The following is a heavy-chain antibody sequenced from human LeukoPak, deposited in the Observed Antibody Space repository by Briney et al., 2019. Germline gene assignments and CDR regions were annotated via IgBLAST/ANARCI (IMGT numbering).Heavy chain of an antibody. V-gene: IGHV4-34*01. CDR3: ARGSDWESRTRFFDY. CDR1: GGSFSGYY. Sequence: PSETLSLTCAVYGGSFSGYYWSWIRQPPGKGLEWIGEINHSGSTNYNPSLKSRVTISVDTSKNQFSLKLSSVTAADTAVYYCARGSDWESRTRFFDYWGQGTLVTVSS. J-gene: IGHJ4*02. D-gene: IGHD1-26*01. CDR2: INHSGST.